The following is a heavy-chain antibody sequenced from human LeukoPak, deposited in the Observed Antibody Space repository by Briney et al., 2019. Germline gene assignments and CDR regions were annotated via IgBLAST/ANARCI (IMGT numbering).Heavy chain of an antibody. CDR1: GFTFSSYG. D-gene: IGHD5-24*01. Sequence: GGSLRLSCAASGFTFSSYGMHWVRQAPGKGLEWVAFIRYDGSNKYYADSVKSRFTISRDNSKNTLYLQMNSLRAEDTAVYYCAKDGLRDGYNVGYWGQGTLVTVSS. J-gene: IGHJ4*02. CDR3: AKDGLRDGYNVGY. CDR2: IRYDGSNK. V-gene: IGHV3-30*02.